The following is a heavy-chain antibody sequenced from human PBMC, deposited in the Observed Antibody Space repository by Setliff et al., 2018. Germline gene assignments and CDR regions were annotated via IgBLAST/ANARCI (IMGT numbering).Heavy chain of an antibody. D-gene: IGHD3-3*01. J-gene: IGHJ5*02. CDR1: GGSFSDYY. Sequence: SETLSLTCTVYGGSFSDYYWGWIRQPPGKGLEWIAEINHSGSTNYNPSLKSRVTISVDTSKNQFSLNLTSVTAADTAMYYCARERTIFGILVISGWFDPWGQGTVVTVSS. CDR2: INHSGST. CDR3: ARERTIFGILVISGWFDP. V-gene: IGHV4-34*01.